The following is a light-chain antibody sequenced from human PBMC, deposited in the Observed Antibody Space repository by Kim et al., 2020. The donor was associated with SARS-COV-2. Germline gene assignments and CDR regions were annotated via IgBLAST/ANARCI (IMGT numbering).Light chain of an antibody. CDR1: QYIMND. Sequence: ASVGDRVTITCRASQYIMNDLGWYQQNPGRAPKRLIYGASSLQSGVPSSFSGSGSGTEFTLTISSVQPEDFATYFCLQHSTSPITFGQGTRLEIK. J-gene: IGKJ5*01. CDR3: LQHSTSPIT. CDR2: GAS. V-gene: IGKV1-17*01.